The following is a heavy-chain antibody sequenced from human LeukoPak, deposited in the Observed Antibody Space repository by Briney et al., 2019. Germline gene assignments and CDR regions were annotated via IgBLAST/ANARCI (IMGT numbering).Heavy chain of an antibody. CDR3: AKDLRGSSGSPEYFQH. CDR1: GFTFSRYW. V-gene: IGHV3-7*01. CDR2: IKEDGSEK. Sequence: GGSLRLSCAASGFTFSRYWMTWVRQAPGMGLEWVANIKEDGSEKYYVDSVKGRFTISRDNSKNTLYLQMNSLRAEDTAVYYCAKDLRGSSGSPEYFQHWGQGTLVTVSS. D-gene: IGHD3-10*01. J-gene: IGHJ1*01.